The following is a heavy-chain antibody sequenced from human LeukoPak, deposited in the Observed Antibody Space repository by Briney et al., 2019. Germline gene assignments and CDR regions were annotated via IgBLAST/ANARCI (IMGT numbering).Heavy chain of an antibody. CDR3: ARSPYYDSSGINFDY. Sequence: SETLSLTCTVSGGSISNFYWSWIRQPPGKGLEWIGYIHNSGSTKYNPSLKSRVTISVVTAKNQFSLKVSSVTAADTAVYYCARSPYYDSSGINFDYWGRGTLVTVSS. CDR1: GGSISNFY. CDR2: IHNSGST. J-gene: IGHJ4*02. V-gene: IGHV4-59*01. D-gene: IGHD3-22*01.